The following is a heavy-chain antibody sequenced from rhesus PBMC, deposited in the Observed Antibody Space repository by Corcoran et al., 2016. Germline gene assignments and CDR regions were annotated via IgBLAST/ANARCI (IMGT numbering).Heavy chain of an antibody. Sequence: QLQLQESGPGLVKPSETLSLTCAVSGGSISGYWWSWIRQPPGKGLEGIGRSESRGSTDYHPSLKRRVTISRDTSKNQFSLKLSSVTAADTAVYYCARDSSEIAAAGTYWYFDLWGPGTPITISS. V-gene: IGHV4-160*01. J-gene: IGHJ2*01. D-gene: IGHD6-31*01. CDR2: SESRGST. CDR3: ARDSSEIAAAGTYWYFDL. CDR1: GGSISGYW.